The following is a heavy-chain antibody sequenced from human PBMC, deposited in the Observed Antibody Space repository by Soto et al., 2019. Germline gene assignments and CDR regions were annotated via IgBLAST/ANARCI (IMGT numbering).Heavy chain of an antibody. Sequence: PSETLSLTCTVSGGSISIYYWSWIRQPPGKGLEWIGYIYYSGSTNYNPSLKSRVTISVDTSKNQFSLKLNFVTAADAAVYYCARVRYGMDVWGQGTTVTVSS. J-gene: IGHJ6*02. CDR3: ARVRYGMDV. CDR2: IYYSGST. V-gene: IGHV4-59*01. CDR1: GGSISIYY.